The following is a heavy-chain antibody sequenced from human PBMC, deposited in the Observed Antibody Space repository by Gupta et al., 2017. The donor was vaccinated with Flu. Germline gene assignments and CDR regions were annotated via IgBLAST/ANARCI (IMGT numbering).Heavy chain of an antibody. CDR2: IYYSGST. J-gene: IGHJ6*03. Sequence: QVQLQESGPGLVKPSETLSLTCTVSGGSISSYSWSWIRQPPGKGLEWIGYIYYSGSTNYNPSLKSRVTISVDTSKNQFSLKLSSVTAADTAVYYCARGVYYSNYQRPYYYYMDVWGKGTTVTVSS. CDR3: ARGVYYSNYQRPYYYYMDV. CDR1: GGSISSYS. D-gene: IGHD4-11*01. V-gene: IGHV4-59*01.